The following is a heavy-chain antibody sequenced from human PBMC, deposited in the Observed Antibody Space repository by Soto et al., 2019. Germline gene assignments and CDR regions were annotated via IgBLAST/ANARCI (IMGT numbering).Heavy chain of an antibody. D-gene: IGHD6-6*01. CDR2: ISSSSSYI. CDR1: GFTFSSYS. Sequence: GGSLRLSCAASGFTFSSYSMNWVRQAPGKGLEWVSSISSSSSYIYYADSVKGRFTISRDNAKNSLYLQMNSLRAEDTAVYYCARVLYRPEYSRVSHNGYGMDVWGQGTTVTVSS. J-gene: IGHJ6*02. V-gene: IGHV3-21*01. CDR3: ARVLYRPEYSRVSHNGYGMDV.